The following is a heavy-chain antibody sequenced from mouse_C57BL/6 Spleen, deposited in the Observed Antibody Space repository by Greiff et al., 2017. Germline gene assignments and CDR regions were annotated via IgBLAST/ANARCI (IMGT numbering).Heavy chain of an antibody. CDR1: GFTFSDYY. V-gene: IGHV5-16*01. J-gene: IGHJ1*03. CDR3: ARGYDGYYGGYFDV. Sequence: DVKLVESEGGLVQPGSSMKLSCTASGFTFSDYYMAWVRQVPEKGLEWVANINYDGSSTYYLDSLKSRFIISRDNAKNILYLQMSSLKSEDTATYYCARGYDGYYGGYFDVWGTGTTVTVSS. D-gene: IGHD2-3*01. CDR2: INYDGSST.